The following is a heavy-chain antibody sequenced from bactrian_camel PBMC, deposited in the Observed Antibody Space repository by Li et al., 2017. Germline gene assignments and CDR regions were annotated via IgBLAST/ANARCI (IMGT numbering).Heavy chain of an antibody. CDR2: IFSDGSKP. D-gene: IGHD6*01. Sequence: QLVESGGGLVQPGGSLRLSCAASGFTFKNYAMNWVRQAPGKGLEWVSSIFSDGSKPYYADSVQGRFIISRDNAKNTVYLQMNSLESKDTALYYCAAAAETWYGQPVFGYWGQGTQVTVS. V-gene: IGHV3S11*01. CDR3: AAAAETWYGQPVFGY. J-gene: IGHJ6*01. CDR1: GFTFKNYA.